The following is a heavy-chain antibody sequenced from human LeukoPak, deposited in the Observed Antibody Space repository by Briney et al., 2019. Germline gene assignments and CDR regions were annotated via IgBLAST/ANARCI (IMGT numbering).Heavy chain of an antibody. J-gene: IGHJ4*02. D-gene: IGHD3-22*01. CDR2: IYTSGST. V-gene: IGHV4-4*07. Sequence: SETLSLTCTVSGGSIRSSYWSWFRQPAGKGLEWIGRIYTSGSTNYNPSLKSRVTMSLDTSKNHFSLNLRSVTAADTAVYFCATDDYDSAVYSYWGQETLVTVSS. CDR3: ATDDYDSAVYSY. CDR1: GGSIRSSY.